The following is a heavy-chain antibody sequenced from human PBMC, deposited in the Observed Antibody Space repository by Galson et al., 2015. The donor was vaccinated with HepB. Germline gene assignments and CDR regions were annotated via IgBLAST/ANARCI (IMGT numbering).Heavy chain of an antibody. J-gene: IGHJ4*02. V-gene: IGHV3-64D*06. CDR3: VKDFSRAHYSSSWYAYYFDY. D-gene: IGHD6-13*01. Sequence: SLRLSCAASGFTFSSYAMHWVRQAPGKGLEYVSAISSNGGSTYYADSVKGRFTISRDNSKNTLYLQMSSLRAEDTAVYYCVKDFSRAHYSSSWYAYYFDYWGQGTLVTVSS. CDR2: ISSNGGST. CDR1: GFTFSSYA.